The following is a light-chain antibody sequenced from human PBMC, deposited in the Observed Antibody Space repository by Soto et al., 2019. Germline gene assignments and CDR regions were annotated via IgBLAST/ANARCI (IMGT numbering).Light chain of an antibody. Sequence: DIQMTQSPSTLSASVGDRVTITCRASQSISSWLAWYHQKPGKAPKLLIYKASSLESGVPSRFSGSGSGTEFTLTISSLQPDDFATYYCQQYKSYPHTFGQGTKREIK. CDR1: QSISSW. J-gene: IGKJ2*01. CDR2: KAS. CDR3: QQYKSYPHT. V-gene: IGKV1-5*03.